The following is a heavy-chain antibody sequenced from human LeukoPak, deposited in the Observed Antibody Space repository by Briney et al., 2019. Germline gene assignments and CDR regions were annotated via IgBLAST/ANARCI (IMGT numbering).Heavy chain of an antibody. Sequence: GGSLRLSCAASGFPFSSYGMHWVRQAPGKGLEWVAVISYDGSNKYYADSVKGRFTISRDSSKNTLYLQMNSLRTEDTAVYYCAKDLRGSSWLFDYWGQGTLVTVSS. V-gene: IGHV3-30*18. CDR1: GFPFSSYG. CDR2: ISYDGSNK. D-gene: IGHD6-13*01. J-gene: IGHJ4*02. CDR3: AKDLRGSSWLFDY.